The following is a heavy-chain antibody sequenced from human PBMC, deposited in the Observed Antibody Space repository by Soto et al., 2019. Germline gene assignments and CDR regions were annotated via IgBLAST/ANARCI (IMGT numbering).Heavy chain of an antibody. Sequence: ASVKVSCKSSGYTFTNYAIHWVRQAPGQRHEWMGWINGGTGNTKYSPKFQARVTLTRDTSASTAYMELSSLRSEDTAVYYCARDGAVSGKINFHNWGHGTLVTVSS. D-gene: IGHD6-19*01. CDR1: GYTFTNYA. CDR2: INGGTGNT. V-gene: IGHV1-3*01. J-gene: IGHJ4*01. CDR3: ARDGAVSGKINFHN.